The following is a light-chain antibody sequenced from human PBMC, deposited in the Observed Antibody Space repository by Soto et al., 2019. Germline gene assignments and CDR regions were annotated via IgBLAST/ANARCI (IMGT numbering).Light chain of an antibody. V-gene: IGLV2-11*01. CDR1: SNDVGNYNY. J-gene: IGLJ3*02. Sequence: QSALTQPRSVSGSPGQSVAISCTGTSNDVGNYNYVSWYQQCPDKAPKLLIYDVNKRPSGVPGRFSGSKSGDTASLTISGLQAEDEAYYYCCSYAGSYLWLFGGGTNVTVL. CDR3: CSYAGSYLWL. CDR2: DVN.